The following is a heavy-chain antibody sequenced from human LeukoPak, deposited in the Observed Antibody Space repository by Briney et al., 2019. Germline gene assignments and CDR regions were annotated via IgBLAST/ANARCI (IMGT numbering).Heavy chain of an antibody. Sequence: ASVKVSCKASGYTFTGYYMHWVRQAPGQGLEWMGWINPNSGGTNYAQKFQGRVTMTRDTSISTAYMELSRLRSDDTAVYYCARALYSRGWFDPWGQGTLVTVSS. CDR1: GYTFTGYY. J-gene: IGHJ5*02. D-gene: IGHD6-13*01. CDR2: INPNSGGT. V-gene: IGHV1-2*02. CDR3: ARALYSRGWFDP.